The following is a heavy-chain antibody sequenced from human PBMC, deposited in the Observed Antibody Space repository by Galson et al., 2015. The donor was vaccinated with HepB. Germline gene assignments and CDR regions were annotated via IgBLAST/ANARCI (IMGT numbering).Heavy chain of an antibody. J-gene: IGHJ6*02. CDR3: AKAEIEEQLVRRYRYYGMDV. CDR1: GFTFDDYA. V-gene: IGHV3-43D*03. D-gene: IGHD6-13*01. Sequence: SLRLSCAASGFTFDDYAMHWVRQAPGKGLEWVSLISWDGGSTYYADSVKGRFTISRDNSKNSLYLQMNSLRAEDTALYYCAKAEIEEQLVRRYRYYGMDVWGQGTTVTVSS. CDR2: ISWDGGST.